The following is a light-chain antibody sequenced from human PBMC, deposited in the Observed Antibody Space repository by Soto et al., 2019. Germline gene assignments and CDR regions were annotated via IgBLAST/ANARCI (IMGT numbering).Light chain of an antibody. J-gene: IGLJ1*01. Sequence: QSVLTQPRSVSGSPGQSVTISCTGTSSDVGSYNFVSWYQLHPGKAPQLIIYDVSKRPSGVPDRFSGSKSGNTASLTISGLQAEDEADYYCCSYAGGYTLYVFGTATKLTVL. CDR2: DVS. CDR1: SSDVGSYNF. V-gene: IGLV2-11*01. CDR3: CSYAGGYTLYV.